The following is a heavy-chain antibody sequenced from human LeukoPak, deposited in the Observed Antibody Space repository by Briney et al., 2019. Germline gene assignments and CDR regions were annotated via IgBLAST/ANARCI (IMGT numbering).Heavy chain of an antibody. CDR3: ARAPGDVWFGELLNYYYYGMDV. J-gene: IGHJ6*02. Sequence: PGGSLRLSCAASGFTFSSYAMHWVRQAPGKGLEWVAVISYDGSNKYYADSVKGRFTISRDNSKNTLYLQMNSLRAEDTAVYYCARAPGDVWFGELLNYYYYGMDVWGQGTTVTVSS. V-gene: IGHV3-30-3*01. CDR2: ISYDGSNK. CDR1: GFTFSSYA. D-gene: IGHD3-10*01.